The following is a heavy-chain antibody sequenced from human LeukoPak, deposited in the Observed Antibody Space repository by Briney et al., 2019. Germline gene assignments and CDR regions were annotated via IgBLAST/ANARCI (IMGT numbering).Heavy chain of an antibody. V-gene: IGHV4-59*01. D-gene: IGHD4-11*01. CDR3: ARDRRESSKPNDAFDI. Sequence: SETLSLTCSVSGGYISSYYWSWIRQPPGKGLEWIGYIYYTGSANYNPSLESRVTISIDTSKKQLSLKLRSVTAADTAVYYCARDRRESSKPNDAFDIWGQGTMVTVFS. CDR2: IYYTGSA. CDR1: GGYISSYY. J-gene: IGHJ3*02.